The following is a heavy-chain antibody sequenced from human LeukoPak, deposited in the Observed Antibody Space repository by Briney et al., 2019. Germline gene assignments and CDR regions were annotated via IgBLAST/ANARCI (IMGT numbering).Heavy chain of an antibody. CDR3: ARDRGNSYNGGIDY. Sequence: GGSLRLSCAASGFTFSSYAMSWVRQAPGKGLEWVAVISYHASNKYYADSVKGRFTISRDNSKSTVYLQMNSLRAEDTAVYYCARDRGNSYNGGIDYWGQGTLVTVSS. V-gene: IGHV3-30-3*01. CDR1: GFTFSSYA. CDR2: ISYHASNK. J-gene: IGHJ4*02. D-gene: IGHD1-1*01.